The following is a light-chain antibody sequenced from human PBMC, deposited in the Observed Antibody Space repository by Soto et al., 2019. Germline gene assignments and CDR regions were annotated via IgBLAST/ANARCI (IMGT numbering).Light chain of an antibody. CDR1: QSVLYSSNNENY. V-gene: IGKV4-1*01. J-gene: IGKJ4*01. CDR3: QQYYSTPLT. CDR2: WAS. Sequence: DIVMTQSPDSLAVSLGEXATINCKSSQSVLYSSNNENYLAWYQQKPGQPPKLLIYWASTRESGVPDRFSGSGSGTDFTLTISSLQAEDVAVYYCQQYYSTPLTFGGGTKVDIK.